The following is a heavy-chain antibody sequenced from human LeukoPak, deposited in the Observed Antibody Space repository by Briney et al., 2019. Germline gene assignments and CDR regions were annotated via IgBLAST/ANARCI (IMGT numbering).Heavy chain of an antibody. D-gene: IGHD3-22*01. V-gene: IGHV4-34*01. Sequence: PSETLSLTCAVYGESFSDYYWSLIRQPPGKGLEWIGEINHSGSTNYNPSLKSRVTISVDTSKNQFSLKLSSVTAADTAVYYCARGHYYDSSINYWGQGTLVTVSS. CDR3: ARGHYYDSSINY. J-gene: IGHJ4*02. CDR1: GESFSDYY. CDR2: INHSGST.